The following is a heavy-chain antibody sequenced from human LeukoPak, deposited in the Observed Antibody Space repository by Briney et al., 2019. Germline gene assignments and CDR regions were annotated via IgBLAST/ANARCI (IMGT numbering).Heavy chain of an antibody. CDR3: ARGNPTNYYDSSGYYGAFDI. J-gene: IGHJ3*02. Sequence: GGSLRLSCAASGFTFSDYCMSWIRQAPGKGLEWVSYISSSGSTIYYADSVKGRFTISRDNAKNSLYLQMNSLRAEDTAVYYCARGNPTNYYDSSGYYGAFDIWGQGTMVTVSS. CDR2: ISSSGSTI. CDR1: GFTFSDYC. D-gene: IGHD3-22*01. V-gene: IGHV3-11*01.